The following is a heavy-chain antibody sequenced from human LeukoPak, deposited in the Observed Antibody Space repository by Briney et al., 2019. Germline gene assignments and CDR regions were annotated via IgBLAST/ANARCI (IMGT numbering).Heavy chain of an antibody. CDR1: GFTFSSYW. D-gene: IGHD2-8*01. CDR3: AKYILYHGAFDI. V-gene: IGHV3-74*01. CDR2: IKTDGSST. J-gene: IGHJ3*02. Sequence: GGSLRLSCAASGFTFSSYWMHWVRQAPGKGLVWVSRIKTDGSSTSYADSVKGRFTISRDNAKNSLYLQMNSLEAEDTAVYYCAKYILYHGAFDIWGQGTMVTVSS.